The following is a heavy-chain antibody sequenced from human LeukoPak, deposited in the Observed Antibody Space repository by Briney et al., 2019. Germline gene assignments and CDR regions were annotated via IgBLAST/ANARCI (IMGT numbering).Heavy chain of an antibody. CDR3: AKQSAGSAAWYSLHYDF. Sequence: GGSLRLSCAASGFTLSSYAMAWVRQAPGRGLEWVSSVDGGGGGTYYADSVKGRFTISRDNSKDTLYLQMNGLRAEDTAVYFCAKQSAGSAAWYSLHYDFWGQGTLVTVSS. V-gene: IGHV3-23*01. CDR1: GFTLSSYA. J-gene: IGHJ4*02. CDR2: VDGGGGGT. D-gene: IGHD6-13*01.